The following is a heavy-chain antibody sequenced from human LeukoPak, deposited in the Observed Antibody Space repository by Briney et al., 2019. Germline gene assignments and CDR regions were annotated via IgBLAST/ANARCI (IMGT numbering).Heavy chain of an antibody. CDR3: AKTRYNWNSGPFDP. CDR2: ISFDGGTK. J-gene: IGHJ5*02. CDR1: GFTFGSYS. Sequence: GGSLRLSCAASGFTFGSYSMHWVRQAPGKGLEWVAVISFDGGTKYYADLVKGRFTISRDNSKNTLYLQMNSLRAEDTAVYYCAKTRYNWNSGPFDPWGQGTLVTVSS. V-gene: IGHV3-30*04. D-gene: IGHD1-7*01.